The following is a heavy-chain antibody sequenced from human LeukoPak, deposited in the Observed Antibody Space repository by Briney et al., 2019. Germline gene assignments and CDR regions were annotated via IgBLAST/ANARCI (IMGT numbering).Heavy chain of an antibody. V-gene: IGHV3-23*01. CDR1: GFTFSSYA. CDR2: ISGSGGST. Sequence: PGGSLRLSCAASGFTFSSYAMSWVRQAPGKGLEWVSAISGSGGSTYYADSVKGRFTISRDNSKNTLYLQMNSQRAEDTAVYYCAKSRGYYYDSSGPWGNAFDIWGQGTMVTVSS. D-gene: IGHD3-22*01. CDR3: AKSRGYYYDSSGPWGNAFDI. J-gene: IGHJ3*02.